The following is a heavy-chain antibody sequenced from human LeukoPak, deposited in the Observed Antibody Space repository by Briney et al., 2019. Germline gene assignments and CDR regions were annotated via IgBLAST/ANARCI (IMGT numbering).Heavy chain of an antibody. Sequence: SQTLSLTCAVSGGSISSGGYYWSWIRQPPGKGLEWIGYIYHSGSTYYNPSLKSRVTISVDRSKNQFSLKLSSVPAGDTAVYYCASFCSLLNPDYWGQGTLVTVSS. V-gene: IGHV4-30-2*01. CDR3: ASFCSLLNPDY. D-gene: IGHD3-10*02. CDR1: GGSISSGGYY. J-gene: IGHJ4*02. CDR2: IYHSGST.